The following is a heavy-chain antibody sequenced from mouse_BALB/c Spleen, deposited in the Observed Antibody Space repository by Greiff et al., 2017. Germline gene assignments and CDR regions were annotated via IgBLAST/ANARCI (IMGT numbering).Heavy chain of an antibody. CDR3: ARDREGLWSY. CDR2: IWAGGST. J-gene: IGHJ3*01. CDR1: GFSLTSYG. Sequence: QVQLKQSGPGLVAPSQSLSITCTVSGFSLTSYGVHWVRQPPGKGLEWLGVIWAGGSTNYNSALMSRLSISKDNSKSQVFLKMNSLQTDDTAMYYCARDREGLWSYWGQGTLVTVSA. V-gene: IGHV2-9*02. D-gene: IGHD1-1*02.